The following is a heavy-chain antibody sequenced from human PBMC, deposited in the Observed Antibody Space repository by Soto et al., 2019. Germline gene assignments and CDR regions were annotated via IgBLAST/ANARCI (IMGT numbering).Heavy chain of an antibody. V-gene: IGHV4-4*07. Sequence: SEPLSLTCPVSGASITGSSYWSWIRQPAGKGLEWIGRFSLSGTTNYNPSLRSRVTMSADVSKNQFSLRLTSVTAADTALYYCARGMTPPGAPAWYYFDSWGQGTLVTLSA. D-gene: IGHD2-8*02. CDR3: ARGMTPPGAPAWYYFDS. CDR2: FSLSGTT. J-gene: IGHJ4*02. CDR1: GASITGSSY.